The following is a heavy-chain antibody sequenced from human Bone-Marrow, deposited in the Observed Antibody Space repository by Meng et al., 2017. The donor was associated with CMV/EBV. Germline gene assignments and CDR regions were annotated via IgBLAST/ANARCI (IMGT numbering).Heavy chain of an antibody. V-gene: IGHV3-30*02. J-gene: IGHJ5*02. CDR2: IRYDGSNK. CDR3: ARDRVEYYDFWSGYYGSERRNWFDP. D-gene: IGHD3-3*01. Sequence: GESLKISCAASGFTFSSYGMHWVRQAPGKGLEWVAFIRYDGSNKYYADSVKGRFTISRDNSKNSLYLRMNSLRAEDTAVYYCARDRVEYYDFWSGYYGSERRNWFDPWGQGTLVTVSS. CDR1: GFTFSSYG.